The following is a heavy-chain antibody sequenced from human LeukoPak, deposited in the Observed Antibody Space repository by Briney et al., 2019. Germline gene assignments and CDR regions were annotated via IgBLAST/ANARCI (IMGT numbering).Heavy chain of an antibody. J-gene: IGHJ4*02. V-gene: IGHV3-11*01. Sequence: GGSLRLSCAASGFIFSSYAMSWIRQAPGKGLEWVSYISSSGSTIYYADSVKGRFTISRDNAKNSLYLQMNSLRAEDTAVYYCARPGGAVAVDYWGQGTLVTVSS. CDR2: ISSSGSTI. CDR3: ARPGGAVAVDY. D-gene: IGHD6-19*01. CDR1: GFIFSSYA.